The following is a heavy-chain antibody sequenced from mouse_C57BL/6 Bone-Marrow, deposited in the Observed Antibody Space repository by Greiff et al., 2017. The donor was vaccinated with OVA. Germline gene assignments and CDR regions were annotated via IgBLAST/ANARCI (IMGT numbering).Heavy chain of an antibody. J-gene: IGHJ2*01. CDR3: ASPQPNDYDGSSDD. CDR1: GYTFTSYG. Sequence: VQLQQSGAELARPGASVKLSCKASGYTFTSYGISWVKQRTGKGLAWIGEIYPRTGNTSYNEKFKGKATLTADKSSSPAYMAIRILTSEDAAGYVGASPQPNDYDGSSDDWGQGTTRTVAS. CDR2: IYPRTGNT. V-gene: IGHV1-81*01. D-gene: IGHD1-1*01.